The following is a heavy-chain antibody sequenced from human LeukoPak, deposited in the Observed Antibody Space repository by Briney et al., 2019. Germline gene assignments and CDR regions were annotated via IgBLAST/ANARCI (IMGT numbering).Heavy chain of an antibody. J-gene: IGHJ4*02. D-gene: IGHD6-13*01. CDR3: ARDLDIAAAVVDY. V-gene: IGHV3-30-3*01. CDR1: GFTFSSYA. CDR2: ISYDGSNK. Sequence: PGGSLRLSCAASGFTFSSYAMHWVRQAPGKGLEWVAVISYDGSNKYYADSVKGRFTISRDNAKNSLYLQMNSLRAEDTAVYYCARDLDIAAAVVDYWGQGTLVTVSS.